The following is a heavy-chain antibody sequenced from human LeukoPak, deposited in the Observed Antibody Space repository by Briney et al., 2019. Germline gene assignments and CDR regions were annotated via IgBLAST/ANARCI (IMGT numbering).Heavy chain of an antibody. CDR3: ARGQRLYSSGWYEDWFDP. Sequence: RWAPVKVSCKASGYTFTGYYMHWVRQAPGQGLVWMGWINPNSGGTNYAQKFQGRVTMTRDTSISTAYMELSRLRSDDTAVYYCARGQRLYSSGWYEDWFDPWGQGTLVTVSS. J-gene: IGHJ5*02. D-gene: IGHD6-19*01. CDR1: GYTFTGYY. V-gene: IGHV1-2*02. CDR2: INPNSGGT.